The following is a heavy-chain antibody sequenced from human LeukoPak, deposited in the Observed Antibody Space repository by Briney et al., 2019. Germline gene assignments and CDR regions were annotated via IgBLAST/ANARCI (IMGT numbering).Heavy chain of an antibody. Sequence: GGSLRLSCVASGFTFSNYGMGWVRQAPGKGLEWVSVISESGDRTYYADVVKGRFTVSRDIAQNTVSLQMSSLRIDDAGVYFCARAVRPMGMITNFDFWGQGTLVTVSS. CDR3: ARAVRPMGMITNFDF. V-gene: IGHV3-23*01. CDR2: ISESGDRT. CDR1: GFTFSNYG. D-gene: IGHD3-16*01. J-gene: IGHJ4*02.